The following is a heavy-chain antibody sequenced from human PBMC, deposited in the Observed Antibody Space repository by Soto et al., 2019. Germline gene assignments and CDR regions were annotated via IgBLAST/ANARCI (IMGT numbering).Heavy chain of an antibody. V-gene: IGHV1-3*01. CDR1: GYTFTSYA. CDR2: INAGNGNT. Sequence: QVQLVQSGAEVKKPGASVKVSCKASGYTFTSYAMHWVRQAPGQRLEWMGWINAGNGNTKYSQKFQGRVTITRDTSASTAYMELSSLRSEDTAVYYCARQKGLAAAGRAYYYYYGMDVWGQGTTVTVSS. D-gene: IGHD6-13*01. J-gene: IGHJ6*02. CDR3: ARQKGLAAAGRAYYYYYGMDV.